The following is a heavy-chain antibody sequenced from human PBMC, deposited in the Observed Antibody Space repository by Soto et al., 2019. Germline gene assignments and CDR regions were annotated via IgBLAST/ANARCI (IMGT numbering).Heavy chain of an antibody. CDR2: ISARGEKT. D-gene: IGHD3-22*01. V-gene: IGHV3-23*01. Sequence: GGSLRLSCAASVFTLNSYAMNWFRQAPGKGLEWVSGISARGEKTYYADSVKGRFTISRDNSKNTVYLQMNSLRAKDTAVFYCAKALPMYYYDSSGYSDYYYDMDVWGQGTTVTVSS. CDR1: VFTLNSYA. J-gene: IGHJ6*02. CDR3: AKALPMYYYDSSGYSDYYYDMDV.